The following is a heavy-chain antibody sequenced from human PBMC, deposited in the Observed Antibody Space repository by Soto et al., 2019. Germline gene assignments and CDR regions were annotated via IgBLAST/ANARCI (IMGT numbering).Heavy chain of an antibody. V-gene: IGHV3-33*01. D-gene: IGHD2-2*01. CDR3: ASDLSSSCWLDY. CDR2: IWNDGSYK. J-gene: IGHJ4*02. CDR1: GFTFSSYG. Sequence: QVQLVESGGGVVQPGRSLRLSCVASGFTFSSYGMHWVRQAPGKGLEWVALIWNDGSYKYFADSVKGRFTISRDNSKNTLYMQMNSLRVEDTAVYYCASDLSSSCWLDYWGQGTLVTVSS.